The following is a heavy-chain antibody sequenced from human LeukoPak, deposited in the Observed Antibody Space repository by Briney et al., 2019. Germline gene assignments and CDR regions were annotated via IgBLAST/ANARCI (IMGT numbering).Heavy chain of an antibody. CDR1: GFTFSSYG. V-gene: IGHV3-30*02. Sequence: GGSLRLSCAASGFTFSSYGMHWVRQAPGKGLEWVAFIRYDGSNKYYADSVKGRFTISRDNSKNTLYLQMNSLRAEDTAVYYCAKGPKWELRPGFDYWGQGTLVTVSS. CDR3: AKGPKWELRPGFDY. CDR2: IRYDGSNK. J-gene: IGHJ4*02. D-gene: IGHD1-26*01.